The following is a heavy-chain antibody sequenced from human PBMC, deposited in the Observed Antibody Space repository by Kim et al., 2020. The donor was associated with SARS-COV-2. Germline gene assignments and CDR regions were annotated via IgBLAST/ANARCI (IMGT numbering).Heavy chain of an antibody. CDR2: IYYSGST. Sequence: SETLSLTCTVSGGSISSSSYYWGWIRQPPGKGLEWIGSIYYSGSTYYNPSLKSGDIITVDTSKNQFSLKLSSVTAADTGLYYCARFVDTAMVIDGYYFDYWGQGTLVTVSS. CDR1: GGSISSSSYY. J-gene: IGHJ4*02. CDR3: ARFVDTAMVIDGYYFDY. V-gene: IGHV4-39*07. D-gene: IGHD5-18*01.